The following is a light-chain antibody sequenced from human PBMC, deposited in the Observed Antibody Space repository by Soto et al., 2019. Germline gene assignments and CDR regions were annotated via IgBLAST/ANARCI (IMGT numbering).Light chain of an antibody. CDR2: GAS. V-gene: IGKV3-15*01. Sequence: EIVMTQSPGTLSVSPGEGATRFCRASQSVRTKLAWYQQRAGQAPRLLMYGASTRATGIPDRFSGSGSGTEFTLTISSLQSEDFAVYYCQQYNSWPPITFGQGTRLEIK. CDR1: QSVRTK. J-gene: IGKJ5*01. CDR3: QQYNSWPPIT.